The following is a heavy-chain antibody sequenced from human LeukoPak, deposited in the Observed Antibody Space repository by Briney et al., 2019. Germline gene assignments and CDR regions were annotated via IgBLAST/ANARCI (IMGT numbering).Heavy chain of an antibody. Sequence: GGSLRLSCAASGFSFNTYHMNWVRQAPGEGLGWVSYISSDSTNIHYADSLKGRFTVSRDNTENSLYLQVNGLRGDDTAIYYCAREGSHLDAFDIWGQGTIVTVS. D-gene: IGHD3-10*01. V-gene: IGHV3-21*01. CDR3: AREGSHLDAFDI. CDR2: ISSDSTNI. CDR1: GFSFNTYH. J-gene: IGHJ3*02.